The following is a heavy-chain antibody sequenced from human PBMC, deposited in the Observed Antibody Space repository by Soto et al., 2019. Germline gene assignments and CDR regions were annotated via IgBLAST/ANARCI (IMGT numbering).Heavy chain of an antibody. CDR1: GGSISGSSYY. J-gene: IGHJ5*02. CDR3: NSLRAEDTAVYYCAKTHTRPNWFDP. Sequence: SETLSLTCTVSGGSISGSSYYWGWIRQPPGKGLEWIGTIYYSGAAYYNPSLQSRVTISMDTSSNQFSMKLNSVSSALRLYLQMNSLRAEDTAVYYCAKTHTRPNWFDPWGQGTLVTVSS. CDR2: IYYSGAA. D-gene: IGHD3-10*01. V-gene: IGHV4-39*01.